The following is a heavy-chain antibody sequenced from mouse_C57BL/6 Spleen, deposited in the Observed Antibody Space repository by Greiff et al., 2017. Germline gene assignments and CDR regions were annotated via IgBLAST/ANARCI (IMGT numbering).Heavy chain of an antibody. V-gene: IGHV5-17*01. CDR2: ISSGSSTI. J-gene: IGHJ1*03. CDR3: ARDGDGLWYFDV. D-gene: IGHD1-2*01. Sequence: EVQRVESGGGLVKPGASLKLSCAASGFTFSDYGMHWVRQAPEKGLEWVAYISSGSSTIYYADTVKGRFTISRDNAKNTLFLQMTSLWSEDTGMYYCARDGDGLWYFDVWGTGTTVTVSS. CDR1: GFTFSDYG.